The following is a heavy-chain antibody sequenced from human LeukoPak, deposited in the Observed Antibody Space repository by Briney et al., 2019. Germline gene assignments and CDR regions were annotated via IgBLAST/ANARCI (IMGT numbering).Heavy chain of an antibody. J-gene: IGHJ4*02. D-gene: IGHD5-12*01. CDR1: GGSFSGYY. CDR2: INHSGST. V-gene: IGHV4-34*01. Sequence: SKTLSLTCAVYGGSFSGYYWSWIRQPPGKGLEWIGEINHSGSTNYNPSLKSRVTISVDTSKNQFSLKLSSVTAADTAVYYCASIVATRTFDYWGQGTLVTVSS. CDR3: ASIVATRTFDY.